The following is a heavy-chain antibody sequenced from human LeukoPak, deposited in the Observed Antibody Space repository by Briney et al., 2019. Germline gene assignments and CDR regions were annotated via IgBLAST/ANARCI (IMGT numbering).Heavy chain of an antibody. D-gene: IGHD3-16*01. CDR2: IYYSGST. V-gene: IGHV4-59*01. CDR1: GGSISSYY. Sequence: AALSLTCTVAGGSISSYYWSWIRQPPGKGLEWIGYIYYSGSTNYNPSLKSRVTISVDTSKNQFSLKLSSVTAADTAVYYCARVGALGGALSYYYYYMDVWGKGTTVTVSS. CDR3: ARVGALGGALSYYYYYMDV. J-gene: IGHJ6*03.